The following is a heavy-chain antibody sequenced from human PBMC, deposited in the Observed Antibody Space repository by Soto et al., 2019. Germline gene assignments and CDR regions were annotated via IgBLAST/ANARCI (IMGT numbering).Heavy chain of an antibody. J-gene: IGHJ6*02. V-gene: IGHV3-7*03. CDR3: VRGRGLDGSPYYYYYGMDV. Sequence: EVQLVESGGGLVQPGGSLRLSCEASGFTFSAYCMTWVRQAPGKGLEWVANIKKDGNEKYYVDSVKGRFTISRDNAKSSLYLKMNSLAAVDTAVYYCVRGRGLDGSPYYYYYGMDVWGRGTTVTVSS. D-gene: IGHD1-26*01. CDR2: IKKDGNEK. CDR1: GFTFSAYC.